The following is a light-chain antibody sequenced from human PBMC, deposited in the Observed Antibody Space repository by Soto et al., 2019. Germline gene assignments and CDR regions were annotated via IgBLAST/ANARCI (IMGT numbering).Light chain of an antibody. CDR2: RNN. CDR1: RSNIGSNY. J-gene: IGLJ2*01. Sequence: QSVLTQPPSASGTPGQRVTFSCSGGRSNIGSNYVFWYQQFPGTAPKLLFYRNNHRPSGVPDRFSGSKSGTSASLAISGLRSEDEADYYCTSWDDSLYHVVFGGGTKLTVL. V-gene: IGLV1-47*01. CDR3: TSWDDSLYHVV.